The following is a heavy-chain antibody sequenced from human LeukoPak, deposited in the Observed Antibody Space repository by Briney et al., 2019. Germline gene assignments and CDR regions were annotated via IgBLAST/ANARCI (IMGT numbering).Heavy chain of an antibody. V-gene: IGHV3-48*03. J-gene: IGHJ4*02. CDR3: ARSSGYYYFDIDD. CDR2: NSSSESNL. D-gene: IGHD3-22*01. CDR1: GFTFSSYE. Sequence: GGSLSLFCSPSGFTFSSYEMNWARQAPGRGVEWMSYNSSSESNLFYAHSVKGRFTISRDHDKDSLYLEMNSRSADGTAIYFGARSSGYYYFDIDDWGQGTLVTVSS.